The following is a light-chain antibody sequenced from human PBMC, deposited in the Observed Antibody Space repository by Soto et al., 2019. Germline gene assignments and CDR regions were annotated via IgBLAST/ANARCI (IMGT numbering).Light chain of an antibody. CDR3: SSYTTTSTLIV. V-gene: IGLV2-14*03. J-gene: IGLJ2*01. CDR1: SSDVGGYNY. Sequence: QSVLTQPASVSGSPGQSITISCTGSSSDVGGYNYVSWYQHHPGRAPKLIIYDVTNRPSGVSLRFSGSKSGNTASLTISGLRAEDEADYYCSSYTTTSTLIVFGAGTKLTVL. CDR2: DVT.